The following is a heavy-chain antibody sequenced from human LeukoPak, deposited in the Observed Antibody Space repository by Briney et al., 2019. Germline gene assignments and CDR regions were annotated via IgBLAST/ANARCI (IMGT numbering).Heavy chain of an antibody. CDR1: GGSFSGYY. V-gene: IGHV4-34*01. CDR3: ARFLYDSSGYYWTY. CDR2: INHSGST. Sequence: SETLSLTCAVYGGSFSGYYWSWIRQPPGKGLEWIGEINHSGSTNYNPSLKSRVTISVDTSKNQFSLKLSSVTAADPAVYYCARFLYDSSGYYWTYWGQGTLVTVSS. J-gene: IGHJ4*02. D-gene: IGHD3-22*01.